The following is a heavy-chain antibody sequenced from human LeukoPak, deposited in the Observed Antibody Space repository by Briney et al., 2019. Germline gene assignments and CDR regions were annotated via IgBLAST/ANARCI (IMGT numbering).Heavy chain of an antibody. J-gene: IGHJ4*02. CDR1: GGSISSGGYS. Sequence: SQTLSLTCAVSGGSISSGGYSWSWIRQPPGKDLEWIGYIYHSGSTYYNPSLKSRVTISVDRSKNQFSLKLSSVTAADTAVYYCARSNHPRYYFDYWGQRTLVTVSS. CDR2: IYHSGST. CDR3: ARSNHPRYYFDY. V-gene: IGHV4-30-2*01. D-gene: IGHD1-14*01.